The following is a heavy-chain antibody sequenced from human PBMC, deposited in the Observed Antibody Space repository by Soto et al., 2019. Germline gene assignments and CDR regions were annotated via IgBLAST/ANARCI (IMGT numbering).Heavy chain of an antibody. Sequence: LRETLSLTCTVSGGSMSSSNWWNWVRQPPGKGLEWIGEAHHSGRTNYNPSLKSRVTISVDKSKNHFSLKLSSVTAADTAVYYCARSEATVLDNWGQGTLVTVSS. CDR3: ARSEATVLDN. D-gene: IGHD4-17*01. CDR1: GGSMSSSNW. J-gene: IGHJ4*02. CDR2: AHHSGRT. V-gene: IGHV4-4*02.